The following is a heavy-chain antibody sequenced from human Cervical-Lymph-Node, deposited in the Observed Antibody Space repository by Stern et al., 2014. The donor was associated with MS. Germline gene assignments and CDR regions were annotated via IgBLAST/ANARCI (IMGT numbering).Heavy chain of an antibody. J-gene: IGHJ5*02. CDR1: GGSISSYY. CDR3: ARVFYSSSWYNWFDP. D-gene: IGHD6-13*01. V-gene: IGHV4-59*01. CDR2: IYYSGST. Sequence: QVQLQESGPGLVKPSETLSLTCTVSGGSISSYYWSWIRQPPGKGLEWIGHIYYSGSTNYNPSLKSRVTISVDTSKNQFSLKLSSVTAADTAVYYCARVFYSSSWYNWFDPWGQGTLVTVSS.